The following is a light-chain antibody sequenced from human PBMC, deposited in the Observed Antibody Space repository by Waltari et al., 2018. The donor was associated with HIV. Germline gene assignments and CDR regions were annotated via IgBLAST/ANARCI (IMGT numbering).Light chain of an antibody. CDR1: STDIGSYNY. CDR2: EVN. J-gene: IGLJ1*01. Sequence: QSALTQPPSASGSPGQSVTISCTGTSTDIGSYNYVSWYQQHPGKAPKPIIYEVNKRPSGVPDRFSGSKSGDTASLTVSGLQAEDEADYYCCSYAGSSTLYVFGTGTKVTVL. V-gene: IGLV2-8*01. CDR3: CSYAGSSTLYV.